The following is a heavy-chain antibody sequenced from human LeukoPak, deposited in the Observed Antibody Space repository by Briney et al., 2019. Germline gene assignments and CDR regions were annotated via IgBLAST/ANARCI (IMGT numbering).Heavy chain of an antibody. D-gene: IGHD6-13*01. V-gene: IGHV4-34*01. CDR1: GGSFSGYY. J-gene: IGHJ5*02. Sequence: KPSETLSLTCAVYGGSFSGYYWSWIRQPPGKGLEWIGEINHSGSTNYNPSLKSRVTISVDTSKNQFSLKLSSVTAADTAVYYCARIAAGTGEPYNWFDPWGQGTLVTVSS. CDR2: INHSGST. CDR3: ARIAAGTGEPYNWFDP.